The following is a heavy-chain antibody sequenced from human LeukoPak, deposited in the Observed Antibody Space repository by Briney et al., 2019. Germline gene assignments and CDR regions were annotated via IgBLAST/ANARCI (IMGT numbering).Heavy chain of an antibody. Sequence: SQTLSLTCAVSGGSISSDGYYWSWIRQHPGKGLEWIGYIYYSGNTYYNPSLKSGVTISVDTSKNQFSLKLSSVTAADTAVYYCARGRGLSWFDPWGQGTLVTVSS. CDR2: IYYSGNT. J-gene: IGHJ5*02. V-gene: IGHV4-31*11. CDR3: ARGRGLSWFDP. CDR1: GGSISSDGYY. D-gene: IGHD3-10*01.